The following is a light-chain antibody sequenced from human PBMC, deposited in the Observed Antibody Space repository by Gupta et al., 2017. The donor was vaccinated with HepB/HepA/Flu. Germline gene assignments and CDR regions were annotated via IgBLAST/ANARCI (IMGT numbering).Light chain of an antibody. CDR2: WAS. Sequence: DIVMTQSPDSLAVSLGERATLNCKSSQSVLYSSNNKNYLGWYQQKAGQPPKLLIYWASTRQSGVPDRFSGSGSGTDFTLTISSLQAEDVALYYCQQYYRTPLTFGQGTRLEIK. CDR3: QQYYRTPLT. CDR1: QSVLYSSNNKNY. J-gene: IGKJ5*01. V-gene: IGKV4-1*01.